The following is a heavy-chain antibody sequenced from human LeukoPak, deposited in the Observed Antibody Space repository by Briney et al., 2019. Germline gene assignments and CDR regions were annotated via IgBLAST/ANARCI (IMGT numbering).Heavy chain of an antibody. D-gene: IGHD6-13*01. CDR3: ARDGWPGSSYYRPFDY. Sequence: GGSLSLSCAASGFTFSSYSINWVRQAPGKGLEWVSSISSGSGYIYYADSVKGRFTISRDDAKNSLYLQMNSLRADDTAVYYCARDGWPGSSYYRPFDYWGQGTLVTVSS. CDR1: GFTFSSYS. V-gene: IGHV3-21*01. J-gene: IGHJ4*02. CDR2: ISSGSGYI.